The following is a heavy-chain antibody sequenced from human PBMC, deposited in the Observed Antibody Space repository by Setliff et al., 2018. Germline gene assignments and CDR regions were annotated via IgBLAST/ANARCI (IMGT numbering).Heavy chain of an antibody. CDR2: ISSTG. J-gene: IGHJ6*03. CDR1: GFSFSSYS. Sequence: GGSLRLSCAASGFSFSSYSMNWVRQAPGKGLEWVSYISSTGYADSVKGRFTISRDNAKNSLYLQMNSLRAEDTALYYCARGIRYYDFWSGYLGPYYYYYYMDVWGKGTTVTVSS. D-gene: IGHD3-3*01. CDR3: ARGIRYYDFWSGYLGPYYYYYYMDV. V-gene: IGHV3-48*04.